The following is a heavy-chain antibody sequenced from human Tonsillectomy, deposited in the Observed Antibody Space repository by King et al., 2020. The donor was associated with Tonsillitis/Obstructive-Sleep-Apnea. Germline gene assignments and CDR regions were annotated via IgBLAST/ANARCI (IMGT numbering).Heavy chain of an antibody. CDR3: ARGGPKGRTDY. CDR1: GFSISNYW. CDR2: IKSDGSST. J-gene: IGHJ4*02. Sequence: VQLVESGGGLVQPGGSLRLSCAASGFSISNYWMYWVRQAPGKGLVWVSRIKSDGSSTTYADSVKGRFTISRDNAKNTLYLQMISLRAEDTAVYYCARGGPKGRTDYWGQATLVTVSS. V-gene: IGHV3-74*01.